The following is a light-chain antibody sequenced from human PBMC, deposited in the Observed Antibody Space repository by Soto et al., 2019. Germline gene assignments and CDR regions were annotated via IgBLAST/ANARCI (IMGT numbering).Light chain of an antibody. CDR2: GAS. Sequence: EIVMTQSPATVSVSPGDRVTLSCRASRTVHSNVAWYQHKPGQAPRLLIYGASFRATGMPARFSGSGFGTEFTLTISSLQSEDFAVYYCQQYNNWPSWTFGQGTKVDIK. V-gene: IGKV3-15*01. CDR3: QQYNNWPSWT. CDR1: RTVHSN. J-gene: IGKJ1*01.